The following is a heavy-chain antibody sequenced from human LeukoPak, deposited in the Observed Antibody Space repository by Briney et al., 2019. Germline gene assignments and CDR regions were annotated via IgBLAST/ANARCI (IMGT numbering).Heavy chain of an antibody. D-gene: IGHD1-1*01. V-gene: IGHV4-39*07. J-gene: IGHJ5*02. CDR3: ARAPWRVQLERRTWFDP. CDR2: IYYSGST. CDR1: GGSISSSSYY. Sequence: PSQTLSLTCTVSGGSISSSSYYWGWIRQPPGKGLEWIGSIYYSGSTYYNPSLKSRVTISVDTSKNQFSLKLSSVTAADTAVYYCARAPWRVQLERRTWFDPWGQGTLVTVSS.